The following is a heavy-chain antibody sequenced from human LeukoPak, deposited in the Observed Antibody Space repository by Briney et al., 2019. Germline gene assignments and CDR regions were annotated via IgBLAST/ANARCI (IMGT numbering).Heavy chain of an antibody. D-gene: IGHD6-19*01. V-gene: IGHV3-21*01. Sequence: PGGSLRLSCAASGFTFSSYSMNWVRQAPGKGLEWVSSISSSSSYIYYADSVKGRFTISRDNAKNSLYLQMNSLRAEDTAVYYCARGTSAVAARLFDYWGQGTLVTVSS. CDR3: ARGTSAVAARLFDY. CDR1: GFTFSSYS. J-gene: IGHJ4*02. CDR2: ISSSSSYI.